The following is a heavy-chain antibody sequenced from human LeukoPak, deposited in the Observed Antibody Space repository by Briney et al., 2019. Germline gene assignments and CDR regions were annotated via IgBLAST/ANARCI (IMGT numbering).Heavy chain of an antibody. V-gene: IGHV3-74*01. CDR3: ARESSSSSGRAFDY. D-gene: IGHD6-6*01. CDR1: GFTFSNYC. CDR2: ISPDGSTT. J-gene: IGHJ4*02. Sequence: GGSLRLSCAASGFTFSNYCMHWVRQGPGKGLVWVSRISPDGSTTTYADSVKGRFIISRVSAQNTVYLQMSSLRLEDTAVYYCARESSSSSGRAFDYWGQGTLVTASS.